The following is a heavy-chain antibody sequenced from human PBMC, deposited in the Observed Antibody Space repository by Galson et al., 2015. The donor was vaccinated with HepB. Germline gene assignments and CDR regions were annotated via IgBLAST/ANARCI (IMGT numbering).Heavy chain of an antibody. V-gene: IGHV4-4*07. CDR3: ARGRVIAESPYYYGMDV. CDR2: IYTSGST. Sequence: ETLSLTCTVSGGSISSYYWSWIRQPAGKGLEWIGRIYTSGSTNYNPSLKSRVTMSVDTSKNQFSLKLSSVTAADTAVYYCARGRVIAESPYYYGMDVWGQGTTVTVSS. CDR1: GGSISSYY. J-gene: IGHJ6*02. D-gene: IGHD1-14*01.